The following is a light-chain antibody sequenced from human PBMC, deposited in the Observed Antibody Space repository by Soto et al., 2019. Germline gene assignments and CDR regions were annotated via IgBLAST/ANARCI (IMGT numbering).Light chain of an antibody. CDR2: DAS. Sequence: AIRMTQSPSSFSASTGDRVTFTCRASQNIGSFLAWYQQQPGKAPKLLIYDASTLQSGVPSRFSGSGSGTDFALTISCLQSEDFATYYCQQYYSYPPFFGGGTKVEIK. V-gene: IGKV1-8*01. CDR1: QNIGSF. CDR3: QQYYSYPPF. J-gene: IGKJ4*01.